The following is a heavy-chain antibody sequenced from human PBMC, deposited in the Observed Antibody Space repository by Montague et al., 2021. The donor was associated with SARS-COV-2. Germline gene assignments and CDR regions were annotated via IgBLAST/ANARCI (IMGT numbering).Heavy chain of an antibody. D-gene: IGHD5-12*01. Sequence: SETLSLTCTVSGGSISSYYWSWIRQPPGKGLEWIGYIYYSGSTNYNPSLKSRVTISVDTSKNQFSLKLSSATAADTAVYYCARARYSGYDSLYYYYYMDVWGKGTTVTVSS. J-gene: IGHJ6*03. CDR2: IYYSGST. CDR1: GGSISSYY. CDR3: ARARYSGYDSLYYYYYMDV. V-gene: IGHV4-59*01.